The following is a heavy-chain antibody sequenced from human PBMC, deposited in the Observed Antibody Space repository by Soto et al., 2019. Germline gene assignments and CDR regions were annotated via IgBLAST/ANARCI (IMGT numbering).Heavy chain of an antibody. Sequence: SETLSLTCTVSGGSISSYYWSWIRQPPGKGLEWIGYIYYSGSTNYNPSLKSRVTISVDTSKNQFSLKLSSVTAADTAVYYCARVNGSGSYVIWFDPWGQGTLVTVSS. CDR2: IYYSGST. CDR3: ARVNGSGSYVIWFDP. J-gene: IGHJ5*02. D-gene: IGHD3-10*01. V-gene: IGHV4-59*01. CDR1: GGSISSYY.